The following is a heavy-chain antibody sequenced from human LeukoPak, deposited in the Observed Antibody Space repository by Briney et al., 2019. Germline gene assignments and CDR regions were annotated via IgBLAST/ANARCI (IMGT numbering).Heavy chain of an antibody. CDR3: ARTFSGSYYSGFDY. V-gene: IGHV3-30*04. J-gene: IGHJ4*02. D-gene: IGHD1-26*01. CDR1: GFTFSNYA. Sequence: HPGRSLRLSCAASGFTFSNYAMHWVRQAPGKGLEWVAVIFHDGSIQYYADSVRGRFTISRDNSKNTLYLQMNSLRAEDTAVYYCARTFSGSYYSGFDYWGQGTLVTVSS. CDR2: IFHDGSIQ.